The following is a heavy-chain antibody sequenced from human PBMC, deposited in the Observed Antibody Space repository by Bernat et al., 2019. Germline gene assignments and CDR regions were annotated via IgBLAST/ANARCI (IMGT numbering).Heavy chain of an antibody. CDR3: ARLYYYGSGSRETNDY. CDR2: IWYDGSNK. V-gene: IGHV3-33*01. Sequence: QVQLVESGGGVVQPGRSLRLSCAASGFTFSSYGMHWVRQAPGKGLEWVAVIWYDGSNKYYADSVKGRFTISRDNSKNTLYLQMNSLRAEDTAVYYCARLYYYGSGSRETNDYWGQGTLVTVSS. CDR1: GFTFSSYG. J-gene: IGHJ4*02. D-gene: IGHD3-10*01.